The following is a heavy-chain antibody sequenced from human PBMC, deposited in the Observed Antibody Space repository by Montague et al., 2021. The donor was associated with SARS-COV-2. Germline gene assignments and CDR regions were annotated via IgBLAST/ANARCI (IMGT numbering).Heavy chain of an antibody. CDR2: IYHSGST. CDR3: ARRPLGYYYYGMDV. Sequence: LVIPTQTLSLTCAVSGGSISSSNWWSWVRQPPGKGLEWIGEIYHSGSTNYNPSLKSRVTIPVDKSKNQFSLKLSSVTATDTAVYYCARRPLGYYYYGMDVWGQGTTVTVSS. CDR1: GGSISSSNW. V-gene: IGHV4-4*02. J-gene: IGHJ6*02.